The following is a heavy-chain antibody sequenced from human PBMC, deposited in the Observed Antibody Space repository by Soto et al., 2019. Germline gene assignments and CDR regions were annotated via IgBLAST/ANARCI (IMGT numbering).Heavy chain of an antibody. CDR2: IYHSGST. D-gene: IGHD2-2*01. J-gene: IGHJ6*03. V-gene: IGHV4-4*02. Sequence: SETLSLTCAVSSGSISSSNWWSWVRQPPGKGLEWIGEIYHSGSTNYNPSLKSRVTISVDKSKNQFSLKLSSVTAADTAVYYCARDRRCSSTSCDQGELAGYYYYMDVWGKGTTVTVSS. CDR3: ARDRRCSSTSCDQGELAGYYYYMDV. CDR1: SGSISSSNW.